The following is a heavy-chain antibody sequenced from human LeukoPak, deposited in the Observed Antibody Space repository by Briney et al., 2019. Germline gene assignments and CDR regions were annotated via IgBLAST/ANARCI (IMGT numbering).Heavy chain of an antibody. CDR1: GFTFSSYG. CDR2: IRYDGSNK. CDR3: ASGSPSSHYYYYMDV. D-gene: IGHD2-2*01. J-gene: IGHJ6*03. V-gene: IGHV3-30*02. Sequence: GGSLRLSCAASGFTFSSYGMHWVRQAPGKGLEWVAFIRYDGSNKKYSDSVKGRFTISRDNAKNSLYLQMNSLRAEDTAVYYCASGSPSSHYYYYMDVWGKGTTVTISS.